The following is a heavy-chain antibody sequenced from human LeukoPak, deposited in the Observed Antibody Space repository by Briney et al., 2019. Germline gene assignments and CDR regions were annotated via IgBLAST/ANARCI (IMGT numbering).Heavy chain of an antibody. Sequence: SETLSLTCTVSGGSTSSYYWSWIRQPAGKGLEWIGRIYTSGSTNYNPSLKSRVTMSVDTSKNQFSLKLSSVTAADTAVYYCARFSSSWSRGWFDPWGQGTLVTVSS. CDR1: GGSTSSYY. V-gene: IGHV4-4*07. D-gene: IGHD6-13*01. J-gene: IGHJ5*02. CDR2: IYTSGST. CDR3: ARFSSSWSRGWFDP.